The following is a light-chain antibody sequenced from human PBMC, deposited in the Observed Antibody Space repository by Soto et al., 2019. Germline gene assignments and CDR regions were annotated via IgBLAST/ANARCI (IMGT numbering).Light chain of an antibody. Sequence: QTVLTQPASVSGAPGQSITISCSGTPSDIGAYNYVSWYPHLPVKAPKVFIYDVTNRPSGVSSRFSGSKSGITASLTISGLQAEVEANYYCGSYTISSTLMIFGGGTKLTVL. V-gene: IGLV2-14*03. J-gene: IGLJ2*01. CDR3: GSYTISSTLMI. CDR2: DVT. CDR1: PSDIGAYNY.